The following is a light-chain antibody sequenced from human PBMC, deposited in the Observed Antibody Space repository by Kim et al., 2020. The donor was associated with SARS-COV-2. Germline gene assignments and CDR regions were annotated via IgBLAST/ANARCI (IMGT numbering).Light chain of an antibody. CDR3: QRGLT. V-gene: IGKV3-15*01. CDR2: RTS. J-gene: IGKJ4*01. Sequence: EIVMTQSPPILSVSPGERATLSCRASQSVSGNLVWYQQKPGQAPRLLIYRTSTRATGIPARFSGSGSGTEFTLTISSLQSEDFAVYYCQRGLTFGGGTKVEIK. CDR1: QSVSGN.